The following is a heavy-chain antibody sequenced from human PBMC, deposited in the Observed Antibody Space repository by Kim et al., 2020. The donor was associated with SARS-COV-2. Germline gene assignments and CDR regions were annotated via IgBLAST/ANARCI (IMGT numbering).Heavy chain of an antibody. J-gene: IGHJ4*02. Sequence: SETLSLTCTVSGGSISSGSYYWSWIRQPAGKGLEWIGRIYTSGSTNYNPSLKSRVTISVDTSKNQFSLKLSSVTAADTVVYYCAREVPSGLSNYWGQGTLVTVSS. V-gene: IGHV4-61*02. CDR3: AREVPSGLSNY. CDR1: GGSISSGSYY. CDR2: IYTSGST. D-gene: IGHD3-10*01.